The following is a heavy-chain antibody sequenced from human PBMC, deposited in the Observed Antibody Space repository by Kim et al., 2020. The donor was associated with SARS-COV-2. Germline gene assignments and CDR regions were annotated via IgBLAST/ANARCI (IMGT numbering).Heavy chain of an antibody. Sequence: GGSLILSCAASGFTVSSNYMSWVRQAPGKGLEWVSVIYSGGSTYYADSVKDRFTISRDNSKNTLYLQMNSLRAEDTAVYYCARDLGYYYDSSGYFLYYY. CDR3: ARDLGYYYDSSGYFLYYY. J-gene: IGHJ6*01. CDR1: GFTVSSNY. CDR2: IYSGGST. D-gene: IGHD3-22*01. V-gene: IGHV3-66*01.